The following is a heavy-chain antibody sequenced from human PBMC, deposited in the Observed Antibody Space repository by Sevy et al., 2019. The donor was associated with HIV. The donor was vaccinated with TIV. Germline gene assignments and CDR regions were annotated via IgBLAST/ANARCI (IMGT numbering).Heavy chain of an antibody. V-gene: IGHV4-59*01. J-gene: IGHJ6*02. CDR3: ARAGRMVDFGIDV. D-gene: IGHD3-3*01. CDR2: IYYSGST. CDR1: GGSISNYY. Sequence: SETLSLVCTVSGGSISNYYWSWIRQPPGKGLECIGYIYYSGSTNYNPSLNSRVTISIDRSKNQFSLRLSSVTSADTAVYYCARAGRMVDFGIDVWGHGTTVTVSS.